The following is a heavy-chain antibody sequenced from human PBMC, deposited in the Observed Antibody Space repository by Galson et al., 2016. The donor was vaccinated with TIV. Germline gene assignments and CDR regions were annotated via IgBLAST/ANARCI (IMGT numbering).Heavy chain of an antibody. D-gene: IGHD3-3*01. CDR1: GYIFNNYY. J-gene: IGHJ2*01. Sequence: SVKVSCKASGYIFNNYYLHWVRQAPGQGLEWMGWINPDSGVTNYAQRFQGRVTMTGDTSISTAYMELSRLRSDDTAVYYCARVARRFLEWSDYWYFDFWGRGTRVTVSS. V-gene: IGHV1-2*02. CDR2: INPDSGVT. CDR3: ARVARRFLEWSDYWYFDF.